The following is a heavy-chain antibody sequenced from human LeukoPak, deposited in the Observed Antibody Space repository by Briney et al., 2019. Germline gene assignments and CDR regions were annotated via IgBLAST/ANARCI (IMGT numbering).Heavy chain of an antibody. V-gene: IGHV4-31*11. J-gene: IGHJ4*02. CDR3: ARAPVATPSEFDY. Sequence: SETLSLTCAVSGDSISSGGYWWSWIRQHPGKGPEWIGYISYGGKADYNPSLKSRVAISADTPKNQFSLKLSSTTAADTAVYYCARAPVATPSEFDYWGQGTLVTISS. CDR2: ISYGGKA. CDR1: GDSISSGGYW. D-gene: IGHD5-12*01.